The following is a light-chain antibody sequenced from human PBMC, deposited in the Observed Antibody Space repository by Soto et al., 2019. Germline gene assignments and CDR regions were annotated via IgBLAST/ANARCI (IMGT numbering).Light chain of an antibody. CDR1: QSISRR. CDR2: GAS. J-gene: IGKJ5*01. CDR3: QQYKNWPPFT. V-gene: IGKV3-15*01. Sequence: EIVMTQSPATLSVSPGERATLSCRASQSISRRLAWYQQKHGQAPRLLIYGASTRATGIPARFSGSGSETECTLTISSLQSEDFAVYYCQQYKNWPPFTFGQGTRLEMK.